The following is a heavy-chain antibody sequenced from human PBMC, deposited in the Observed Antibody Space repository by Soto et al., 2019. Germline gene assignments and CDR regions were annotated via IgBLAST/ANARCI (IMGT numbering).Heavy chain of an antibody. V-gene: IGHV3-11*01. Sequence: PGGSLRLSCAASGFTFSDYYMNWIRQAPGKGLEWVSFISGSGITTHYANSVKGRFTIARDNAQNSLYLQMNSLRADDTAVYYCAREVTGTTIDYWGQGTLVTVSS. J-gene: IGHJ4*02. D-gene: IGHD1-1*01. CDR3: AREVTGTTIDY. CDR1: GFTFSDYY. CDR2: ISGSGITT.